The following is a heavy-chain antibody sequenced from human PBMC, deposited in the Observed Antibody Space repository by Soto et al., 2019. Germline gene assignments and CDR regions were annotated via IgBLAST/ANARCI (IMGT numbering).Heavy chain of an antibody. CDR3: ARGLNGYLHYFDY. Sequence: GPSVKVSCKASGYTFTSYAMHWVRQAPGQRLEWVGWINAGNGNTKYSQKFQGRVTITRDTSASTAYMELSSLRSEDTAVYYCARGLNGYLHYFDYWGQGTPVTVSS. CDR2: INAGNGNT. D-gene: IGHD5-18*01. J-gene: IGHJ4*02. CDR1: GYTFTSYA. V-gene: IGHV1-3*01.